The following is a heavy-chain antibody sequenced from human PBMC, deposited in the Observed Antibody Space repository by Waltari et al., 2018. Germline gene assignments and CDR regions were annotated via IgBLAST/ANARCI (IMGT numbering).Heavy chain of an antibody. CDR1: GFTLVNYL. CDR3: ARVSKGIHFDY. CDR2: IKEDGTEE. V-gene: IGHV3-7*04. J-gene: IGHJ4*02. Sequence: EVQLVESGGGLVQPGGSTRLSCPAAGFTLVNYLMSWVRKAPGKGLQWVAYIKEDGTEESYLDSLKGRFTISRDDAKNSLHLQMNSLRVEDTAIYYCARVSKGIHFDYWGQGTLVTVSS.